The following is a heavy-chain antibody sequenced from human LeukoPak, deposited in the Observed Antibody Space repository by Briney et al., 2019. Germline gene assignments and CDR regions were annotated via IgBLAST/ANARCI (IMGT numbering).Heavy chain of an antibody. Sequence: PSETLSLTCTVSGGSISSYYWSWIRQPPGKGLEWIGYLYYSGITFYNPSLRSRVTISPDTSKNQLSLKLSSVTAADTAVYYCARESNYYGSGTGWFDPWGQGTLVTVSS. CDR2: LYYSGIT. CDR1: GGSISSYY. V-gene: IGHV4-59*12. CDR3: ARESNYYGSGTGWFDP. J-gene: IGHJ5*02. D-gene: IGHD3-10*01.